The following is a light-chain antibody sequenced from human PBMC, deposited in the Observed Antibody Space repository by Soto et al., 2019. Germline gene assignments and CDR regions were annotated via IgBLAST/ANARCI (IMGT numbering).Light chain of an antibody. CDR3: QQYGSSPWT. Sequence: EIVLTQSPGTLSLSPGERATLSCRASQSVDSSFVAWFQQKPGQAPRLLIHGTSRRATGIPDRFSGSGSGTDFTLTINGLEPEDFAMYFCQQYGSSPWTFGQGTKVE. CDR1: QSVDSSF. J-gene: IGKJ1*01. V-gene: IGKV3-20*01. CDR2: GTS.